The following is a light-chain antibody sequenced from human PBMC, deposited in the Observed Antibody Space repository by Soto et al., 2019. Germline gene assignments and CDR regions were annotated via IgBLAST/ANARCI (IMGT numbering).Light chain of an antibody. J-gene: IGLJ2*01. CDR3: SSYINTNALV. CDR1: SSDVGDYKS. CDR2: EVS. V-gene: IGLV2-14*01. Sequence: QSALTQPASVSGSPGQSIAISCSGTSSDVGDYKSVSWYPHHPGKVPKLVIFEVSNRLSGVSNRFSCSKSGNTSSLNISGHHAEDEAYYYCSSYINTNALVFAGGTKVTVL.